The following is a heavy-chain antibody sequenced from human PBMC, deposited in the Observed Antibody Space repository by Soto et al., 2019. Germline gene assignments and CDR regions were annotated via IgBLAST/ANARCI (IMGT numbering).Heavy chain of an antibody. J-gene: IGHJ6*03. D-gene: IGHD3-16*02. CDR3: ARDLAITFGGVIVIGTRYYYYYMDV. Sequence: EVQLVESGGGLVKPGGSLRLSCAASGFTFSSYSMNWVRQAPGKGLEWVSSISSSSSYIYYADSVKGRFTISRDNAKNSLYLQMNSLRAEDTAVYYCARDLAITFGGVIVIGTRYYYYYMDVWGKGTTVTVSS. CDR1: GFTFSSYS. CDR2: ISSSSSYI. V-gene: IGHV3-21*01.